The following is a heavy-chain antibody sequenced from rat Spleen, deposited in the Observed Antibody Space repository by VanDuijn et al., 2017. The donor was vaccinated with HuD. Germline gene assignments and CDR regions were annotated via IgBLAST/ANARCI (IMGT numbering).Heavy chain of an antibody. J-gene: IGHJ2*01. CDR2: ISTGGGDT. CDR3: VRHEAVTGYFDY. Sequence: EVQLVESGGGLVQPGRSLKLSCAASGFAFSDHYVAWVRQAPKKGLEWVATISTGGGDTYYRDSVRGRFTISRNNAKNTLFLQMSKLGSEDTANYYCVRHEAVTGYFDYWGQGVMVTVSS. CDR1: GFAFSDHY. V-gene: IGHV5-25*01. D-gene: IGHD1-1*01.